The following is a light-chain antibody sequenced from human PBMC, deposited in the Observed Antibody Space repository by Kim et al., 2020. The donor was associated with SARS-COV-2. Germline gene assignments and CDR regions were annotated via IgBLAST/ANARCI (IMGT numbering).Light chain of an antibody. CDR1: QSVLYSSNNKNY. V-gene: IGKV4-1*01. J-gene: IGKJ2*01. CDR3: QQYYGTLYT. Sequence: RATINCKSSQSVLYSSNNKNYLACYQQKPGQPPKLLIYWASTRESGVPDRFSGSGSGTDFTLTISSLQAEDVAVYYCQQYYGTLYTFGQGTKLEI. CDR2: WAS.